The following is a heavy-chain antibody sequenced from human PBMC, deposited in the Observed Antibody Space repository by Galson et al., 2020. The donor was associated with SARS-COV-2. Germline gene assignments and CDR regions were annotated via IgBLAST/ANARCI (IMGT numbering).Heavy chain of an antibody. V-gene: IGHV3-30*04. CDR1: GFNFSSYA. CDR2: IGYDGNNK. D-gene: IGHD6-13*01. CDR3: ARRGGPPAGKDNWFDP. J-gene: IGHJ5*02. Sequence: TGGSLRLSCIASGFNFSSYALHWVRQAPGKGLEWVALIGYDGNNKFYADFVTGRFTISRDNSRSTLYLQMNSLKPEDTAVYYCARRGGPPAGKDNWFDPWGQGTLVTVSS.